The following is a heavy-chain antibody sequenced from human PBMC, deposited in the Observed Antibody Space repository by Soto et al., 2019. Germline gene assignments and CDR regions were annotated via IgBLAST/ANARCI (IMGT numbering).Heavy chain of an antibody. Sequence: ASVKVSCKASGYTLIGYDLHWVLEPPGQRLGGVGWFNPGNDNTKYSQKFQGRVTITRDTSASTAYMELSSLRSEDTAVYYCARFLEWLPLDYWGQGTMVTVSS. CDR1: GYTLIGYD. CDR2: FNPGNDNT. V-gene: IGHV1-3*01. J-gene: IGHJ4*02. D-gene: IGHD3-3*01. CDR3: ARFLEWLPLDY.